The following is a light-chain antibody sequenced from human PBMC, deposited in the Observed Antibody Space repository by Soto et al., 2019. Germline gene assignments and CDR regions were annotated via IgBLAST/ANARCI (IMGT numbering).Light chain of an antibody. J-gene: IGKJ1*01. CDR3: QQYKSHWT. Sequence: DVQMTQSPSTLSASVGDRVTITCRASQGISNRLAWYQQKPGKATKLLIYQASSLKSGVPSRFGGSGSGTEFTLTITRLQPDDFATYYCQQYKSHWTFGQGTKVELK. CDR2: QAS. CDR1: QGISNR. V-gene: IGKV1-5*03.